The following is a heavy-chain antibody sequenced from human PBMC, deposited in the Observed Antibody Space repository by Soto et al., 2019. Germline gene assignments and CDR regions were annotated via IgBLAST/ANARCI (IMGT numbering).Heavy chain of an antibody. Sequence: QVQLVQSGAEVKKPGSSVKVSCKASGGTFSSDSFSWVRQARGQGLEWMGGIIPMFDTPIYAQKFQDRVTITADESTSTAYMQLSSLRSGDTAVYYCARSGGLDRDFNYWGQGSLVTVSS. CDR3: ARSGGLDRDFNY. J-gene: IGHJ4*02. CDR1: GGTFSSDS. V-gene: IGHV1-69*12. CDR2: IIPMFDTP. D-gene: IGHD2-15*01.